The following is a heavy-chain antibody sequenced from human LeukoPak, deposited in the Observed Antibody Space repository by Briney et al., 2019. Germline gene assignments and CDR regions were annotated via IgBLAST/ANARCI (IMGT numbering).Heavy chain of an antibody. CDR3: AREETGAFDL. CDR1: GFTFRDYA. CDR2: IWNDGSNE. Sequence: GRSLTLSCDASGFTFRDYAMHRVRQDPGKGLEGPAVIWNDGSNEKYADSVKGQFTISRDNAKHTMYLQKNSLRAEDAAMYYCAREETGAFDLWGLGTMVTVSS. J-gene: IGHJ3*01. V-gene: IGHV3-33*01. D-gene: IGHD3-9*01.